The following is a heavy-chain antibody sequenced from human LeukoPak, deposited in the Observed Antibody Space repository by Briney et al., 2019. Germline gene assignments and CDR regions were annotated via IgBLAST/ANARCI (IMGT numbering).Heavy chain of an antibody. CDR2: INWNGAST. J-gene: IGHJ5*02. Sequence: PGGSLRLSCAVSGFTFENYGMSWVRQAPGKGLEWVSGINWNGASTGYTDSVKGRFTISRDNAKKSLYLQMNSLRDEDTALYYCARDRRGYYDTSGYRGGYFDLWGQGTLVTVSS. V-gene: IGHV3-20*04. D-gene: IGHD3-22*01. CDR1: GFTFENYG. CDR3: ARDRRGYYDTSGYRGGYFDL.